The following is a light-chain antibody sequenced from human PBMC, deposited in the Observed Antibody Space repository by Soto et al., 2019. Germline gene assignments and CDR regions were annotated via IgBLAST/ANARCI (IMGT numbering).Light chain of an antibody. J-gene: IGKJ1*01. CDR1: QSIRGY. V-gene: IGKV1-17*01. Sequence: DIQMTQSTSSLPAAVGDRVTVTCRASQSIRGYLNWYQHKPGTAPKLLIFAASRLQTGVPLRFSGSGSGTDFTLTISSLQPEHFATYFCLQHNNYPPTFGQGTKVDIK. CDR3: LQHNNYPPT. CDR2: AAS.